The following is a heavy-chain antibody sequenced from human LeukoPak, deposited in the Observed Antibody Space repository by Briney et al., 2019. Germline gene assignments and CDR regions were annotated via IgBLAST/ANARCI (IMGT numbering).Heavy chain of an antibody. CDR2: IYHSGST. CDR1: GYSISSGYY. V-gene: IGHV4-38-2*02. CDR3: ARGLLTYYYGSGSQCWFDP. Sequence: SETLSLTCTVSGYSISSGYYWGWIRQPPGKGLEWIGSIYHSGSTYYNPSLKSRVTISVDTSKNQFSLKLSSVTAADTAVYYCARGLLTYYYGSGSQCWFDPWGQGTLVTVSS. D-gene: IGHD3-10*01. J-gene: IGHJ5*02.